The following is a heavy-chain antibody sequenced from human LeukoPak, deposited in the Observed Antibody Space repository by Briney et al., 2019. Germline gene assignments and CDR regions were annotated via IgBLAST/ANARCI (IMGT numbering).Heavy chain of an antibody. CDR1: GYTFTSYA. CDR2: INAGNGNT. J-gene: IGHJ4*02. CDR3: ARGSVVGYDSSGYYYVFDY. V-gene: IGHV1-3*01. Sequence: GASVKVSCKASGYTFTSYAMHWVRQAPGQRLEWMGWINAGNGNTKYSQKFQGRVTITRDTSASTAYMELSSLRSEDTAVYYCARGSVVGYDSSGYYYVFDYWGQGTLVTVSS. D-gene: IGHD3-22*01.